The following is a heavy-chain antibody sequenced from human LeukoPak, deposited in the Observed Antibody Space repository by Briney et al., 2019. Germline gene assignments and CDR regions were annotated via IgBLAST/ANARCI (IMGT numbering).Heavy chain of an antibody. CDR3: ARDIYYDSSGYYVY. D-gene: IGHD3-22*01. CDR1: GFTFSSYE. CDR2: ISSSGSTI. J-gene: IGHJ4*02. Sequence: GGSLRLSCAASGFTFSSYEMNWVRQAPGKGLEWVSYISSSGSTIYYADSVKGRFTISRDNAKNSLYLQMNSLRAEDTAVYYCARDIYYDSSGYYVYWGQGTLVTVSS. V-gene: IGHV3-48*03.